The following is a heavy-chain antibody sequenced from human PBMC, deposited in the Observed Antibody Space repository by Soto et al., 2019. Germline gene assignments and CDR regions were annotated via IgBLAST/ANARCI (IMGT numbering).Heavy chain of an antibody. CDR2: ISAYNGNT. CDR3: SRVSVERGYGYYVNYFYYYGMDV. J-gene: IGHJ6*02. CDR1: CYTFTGDG. V-gene: IGHV1-18*04. D-gene: IGHD3-22*01. Sequence: ASGKVSWKDSCYTFTGDGISWVRQAPGQGLEWMGWISAYNGNTNYAQKLQGRVTMTTDTSTSTAYMELRSLRSDDTAVYYCSRVSVERGYGYYVNYFYYYGMDVWGQGTTVPVSS.